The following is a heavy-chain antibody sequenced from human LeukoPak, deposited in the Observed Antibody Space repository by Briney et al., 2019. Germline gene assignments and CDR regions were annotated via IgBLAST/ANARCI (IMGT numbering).Heavy chain of an antibody. CDR3: ARPSRPNILTGLIPY. J-gene: IGHJ4*02. Sequence: GGSLRLSCAASGFTFSSYAMSWVRQAPGKGLEWVSAISGSGGSTYYADSVKGRFTISRDNSKNTLYLQMNSLRAEDTAVYYCARPSRPNILTGLIPYWGQGTLVTVSS. CDR1: GFTFSSYA. V-gene: IGHV3-23*01. CDR2: ISGSGGST. D-gene: IGHD3-9*01.